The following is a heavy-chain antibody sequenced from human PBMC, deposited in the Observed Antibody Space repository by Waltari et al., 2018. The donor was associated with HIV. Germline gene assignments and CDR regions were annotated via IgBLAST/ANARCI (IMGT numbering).Heavy chain of an antibody. CDR1: GDSITTTAYS. V-gene: IGHV4-39*01. CDR3: ARQMWSAGNNHVDP. J-gene: IGHJ5*02. D-gene: IGHD2-21*01. Sequence: QLQLQESGTGLVRPSETLSITCTVPGDSITTTAYSGGWICQCSRELETSIWTVFSTGQTYLDPFLKSRIIPSAERSRNQSSLTLRSVISACTARYYCARQMWSAGNNHVDPWRQGILVAVSS. CDR2: VFSTGQT.